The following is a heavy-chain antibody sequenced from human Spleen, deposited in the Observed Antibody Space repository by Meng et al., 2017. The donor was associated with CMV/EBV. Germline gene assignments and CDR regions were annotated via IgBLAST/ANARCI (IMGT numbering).Heavy chain of an antibody. Sequence: QVRLQQGGAGPLKPSETLSLTCAVYGGSFSGYYWSWIRQPPGKGLEWIGNVYFSGSADYSPSLRSRITILMDTSKSQISLKMRSVSAADTAVYYCARATLDNTRAFDFWGRGTLVTVSS. CDR2: VYFSGSA. J-gene: IGHJ4*02. D-gene: IGHD3-3*01. V-gene: IGHV4-34*01. CDR1: GGSFSGYY. CDR3: ARATLDNTRAFDF.